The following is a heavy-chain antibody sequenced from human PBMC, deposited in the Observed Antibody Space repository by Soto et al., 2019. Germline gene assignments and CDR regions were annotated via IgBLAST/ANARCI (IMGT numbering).Heavy chain of an antibody. CDR2: ITGSGAST. CDR3: AKELTGEGGFLEH. J-gene: IGHJ4*02. Sequence: EVQLVESGGGLVQPGGSLRLSCAGSEFTFSNYAMTWVRQAPGKGLEWVSAITGSGASTYYADSVKGRVTISRDNSKDTVSLQMNSLRAEDTAVYYCAKELTGEGGFLEHWGQGTLVTVSS. D-gene: IGHD7-27*01. CDR1: EFTFSNYA. V-gene: IGHV3-23*04.